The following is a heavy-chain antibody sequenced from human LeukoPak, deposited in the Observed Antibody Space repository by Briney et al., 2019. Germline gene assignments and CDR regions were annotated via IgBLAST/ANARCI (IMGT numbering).Heavy chain of an antibody. D-gene: IGHD2-2*02. CDR1: GGSISSSSYY. V-gene: IGHV4-39*01. CDR3: ASDYYNCSSTSCSTNYFDY. J-gene: IGHJ4*02. Sequence: PSETLSLTCTVSGGSISSSSYYWGWIRQPPGKGLEWIGSIYYSGSTYYNPSLKSRVTISVDTSKNQFSLKLSSVTAADTAVYYCASDYYNCSSTSCSTNYFDYWGQGTLVTVSS. CDR2: IYYSGST.